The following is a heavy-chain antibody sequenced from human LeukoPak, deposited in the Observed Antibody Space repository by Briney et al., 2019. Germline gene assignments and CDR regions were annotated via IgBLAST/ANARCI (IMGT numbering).Heavy chain of an antibody. Sequence: PGRSLRLSCAASGFTFSSYGMHWVRQAPGKGLEWVAVIWYDGSNKYYADSVKGRFTISRDNSKNTLYLQMNSLRAEDTAVYYCARDPVEQWLVPTGYYFDYWGQGTLVTVSS. CDR3: ARDPVEQWLVPTGYYFDY. D-gene: IGHD6-19*01. CDR2: IWYDGSNK. J-gene: IGHJ4*02. V-gene: IGHV3-33*01. CDR1: GFTFSSYG.